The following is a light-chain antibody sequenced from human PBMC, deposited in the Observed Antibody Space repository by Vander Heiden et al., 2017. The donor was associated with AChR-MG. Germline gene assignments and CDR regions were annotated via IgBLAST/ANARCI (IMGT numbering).Light chain of an antibody. Sequence: QPVLSPPPSVSAAPGQKVTISCAESNSNIGNNNVTWYQQLPGTAPKLLIYENHKRPSGIPDRFSGSKSGASATLGITGLQTGDEADYYCGTWDSSLSAPVFGGGTKLTVL. CDR3: GTWDSSLSAPV. V-gene: IGLV1-51*02. CDR1: NSNIGNNN. CDR2: ENH. J-gene: IGLJ2*01.